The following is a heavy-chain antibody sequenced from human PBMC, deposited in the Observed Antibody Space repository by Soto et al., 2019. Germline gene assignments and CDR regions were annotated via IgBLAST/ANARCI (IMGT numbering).Heavy chain of an antibody. CDR3: ARDHSSSWFNWFDP. CDR2: IYYSGST. CDR1: GGSISSYY. V-gene: IGHV4-59*01. Sequence: KPSETLSLTCTVSGGSISSYYWSWIRQPPGKGLEWIGYIYYSGSTNYNPSLKSRVTISVDTSKNQFSLKLSSVTAADTAVYYCARDHSSSWFNWFDPWGQGTLVTVSS. D-gene: IGHD6-13*01. J-gene: IGHJ5*02.